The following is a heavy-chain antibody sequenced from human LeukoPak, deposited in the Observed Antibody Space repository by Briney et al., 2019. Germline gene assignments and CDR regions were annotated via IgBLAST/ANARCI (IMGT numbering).Heavy chain of an antibody. Sequence: ASVEVSCKASGYTFTGYYMHWVRQAPGQGVEWMGWINPNSGGTNYAQKFQGRVTMTRDTSISTAYMELSRLRSDDTAVYYCARGPDYYDSSGPDYWGQGTLVTVSS. D-gene: IGHD3-22*01. CDR2: INPNSGGT. CDR1: GYTFTGYY. V-gene: IGHV1-2*02. CDR3: ARGPDYYDSSGPDY. J-gene: IGHJ4*02.